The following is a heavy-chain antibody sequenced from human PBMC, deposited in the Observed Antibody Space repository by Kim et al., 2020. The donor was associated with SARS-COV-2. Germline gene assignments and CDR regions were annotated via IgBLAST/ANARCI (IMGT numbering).Heavy chain of an antibody. CDR3: AKCGGRYYDSSGYHAIGY. CDR1: GFTFSSYA. CDR2: ISGSGGST. D-gene: IGHD3-22*01. J-gene: IGHJ4*02. V-gene: IGHV3-23*01. Sequence: GGSLRLSCAASGFTFSSYAMSWVRQAPGKGLEWVSAISGSGGSTYYADSVKGRFTISRDNSKNTLYLQMNSLRAEDTAVYYCAKCGGRYYDSSGYHAIGYWGQGTLVTVSS.